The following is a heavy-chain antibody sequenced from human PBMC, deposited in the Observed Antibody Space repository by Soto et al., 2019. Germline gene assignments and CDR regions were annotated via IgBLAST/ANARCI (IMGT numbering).Heavy chain of an antibody. Sequence: GGSLRLSCAASGFTFSSYAMHWVRQAPGKGLEWVAVISYDGSNKYYADSVKGRFTISRDNSKNTLYLQMNSLRAEDTAVYYCARPVPPFDPWGQGTLVTVAS. V-gene: IGHV3-30-3*01. CDR3: ARPVPPFDP. CDR1: GFTFSSYA. J-gene: IGHJ5*02. CDR2: ISYDGSNK.